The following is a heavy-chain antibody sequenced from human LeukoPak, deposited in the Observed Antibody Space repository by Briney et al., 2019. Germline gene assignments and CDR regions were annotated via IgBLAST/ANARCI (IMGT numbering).Heavy chain of an antibody. CDR3: ARDSSSWYFADYYYGMDV. CDR1: GFTFSSYA. CDR2: ISYGGSNK. J-gene: IGHJ6*02. V-gene: IGHV3-30-3*01. Sequence: GGSLRLSCAASGFTFSSYAMHWVRQAPGKGLEWVAVISYGGSNKYYADSVKGRFTISRDNSKNTLYLQMNSLRAEDTAVYYCARDSSSWYFADYYYGMDVWGQGTTVTVSS. D-gene: IGHD6-13*01.